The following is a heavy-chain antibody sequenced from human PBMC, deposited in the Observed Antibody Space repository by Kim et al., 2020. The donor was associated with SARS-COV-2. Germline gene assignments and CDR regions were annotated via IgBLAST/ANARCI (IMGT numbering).Heavy chain of an antibody. J-gene: IGHJ6*02. CDR2: IYHSGST. D-gene: IGHD6-19*01. CDR3: ARDPHSSGWYLGEEYYYYYAMNV. V-gene: IGHV4-4*02. CDR1: GGSISSSNW. Sequence: SETLSLTCAVSGGSISSSNWWSWVRQPPGKGLEWIGEIYHSGSTNYNPSLKSRVTISVDKSKNQFSLKLSSVTAADTAVYYCARDPHSSGWYLGEEYYYYYAMNVWGQGTTVTVSS.